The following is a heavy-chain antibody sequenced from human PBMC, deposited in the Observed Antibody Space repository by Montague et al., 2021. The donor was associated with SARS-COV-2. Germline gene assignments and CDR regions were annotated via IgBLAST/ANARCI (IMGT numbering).Heavy chain of an antibody. D-gene: IGHD1-20*01. V-gene: IGHV4-4*07. CDR2: IYNSGST. Sequence: SETLSLTCTVSGGSISGYYWSWIRQSAGKGLEWIGRIYNSGSTSYNPSLKSRVTMSVDTSKNQFSLKLSSVTAADTAVYYCARDQGGSNWYYPDYWGQGTLVTVSS. CDR3: ARDQGGSNWYYPDY. J-gene: IGHJ4*02. CDR1: GGSISGYY.